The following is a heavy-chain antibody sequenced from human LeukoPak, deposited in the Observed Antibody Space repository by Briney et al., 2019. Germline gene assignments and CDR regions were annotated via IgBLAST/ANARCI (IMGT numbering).Heavy chain of an antibody. D-gene: IGHD6-13*01. CDR3: ARAIAAAEDY. Sequence: AGGSLRLSCAASGFTVSSNYMSWVRQAPGKGLEWVSVIYSGGSTYYADSVKGRFTISRDNAKNSVHLQMNSLRAEDTAVYYCARAIAAAEDYWGQGTLVTVSS. CDR2: IYSGGST. J-gene: IGHJ4*02. CDR1: GFTVSSNY. V-gene: IGHV3-66*01.